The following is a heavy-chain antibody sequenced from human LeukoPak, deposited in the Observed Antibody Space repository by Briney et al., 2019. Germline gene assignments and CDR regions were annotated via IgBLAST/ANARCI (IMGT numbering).Heavy chain of an antibody. J-gene: IGHJ6*02. CDR2: INHSGST. D-gene: IGHD3-10*01. CDR3: ARGRGNAYGSGSYYGMDV. V-gene: IGHV4-34*01. CDR1: GGSFSGYY. Sequence: PSETLSLTCAVYGGSFSGYYWSWIRQPPGKGLEWIGEINHSGSTNYNPSLKSRVTISVDTSKNQFSLKLSSVTAADTAVYYCARGRGNAYGSGSYYGMDVWGQGTTVTVSS.